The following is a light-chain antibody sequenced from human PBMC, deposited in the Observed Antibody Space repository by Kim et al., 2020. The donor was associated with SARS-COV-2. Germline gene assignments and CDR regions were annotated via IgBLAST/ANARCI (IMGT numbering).Light chain of an antibody. V-gene: IGKV4-1*01. CDR3: QQYYSSPLT. J-gene: IGKJ4*01. Sequence: RATFNCKSSQTVLHRSNNKNYLAWYKQNPGQPPKLLIYWASTRQSGVPDRFSGSGSGTDFTLTISSLQAEDVAVYYCQQYYSSPLTFGGGTKLEI. CDR1: QTVLHRSNNKNY. CDR2: WAS.